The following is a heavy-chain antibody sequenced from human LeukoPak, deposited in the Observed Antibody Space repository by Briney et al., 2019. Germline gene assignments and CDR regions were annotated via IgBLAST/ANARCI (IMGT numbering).Heavy chain of an antibody. CDR2: ISSSGST. D-gene: IGHD4-11*01. V-gene: IGHV4-59*08. CDR1: GVSISHNY. Sequence: SETLSLTCTASGVSISHNYWSWIRQPPGKGLEWIGYISSSGSTNYNPSLQSGVTMSVDTSKNQFSLNLSSVTAADTALYYCARHLRKETYSYYFDFWGQGTLVTVSS. J-gene: IGHJ4*02. CDR3: ARHLRKETYSYYFDF.